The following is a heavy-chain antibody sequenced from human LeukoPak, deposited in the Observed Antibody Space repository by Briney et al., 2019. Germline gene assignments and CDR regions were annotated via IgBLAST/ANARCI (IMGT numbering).Heavy chain of an antibody. Sequence: ASVKVSCKASGYTFTSYGISWVRQAPGQGLEWMGWISAYNGNTNYAQKPQGRVTMTTDTSTSTAYMELRSLRSDDTAVYYCARALVGATPYYYYGKDVWGQGTTVTVSS. V-gene: IGHV1-18*01. D-gene: IGHD1-26*01. CDR3: ARALVGATPYYYYGKDV. J-gene: IGHJ6*02. CDR1: GYTFTSYG. CDR2: ISAYNGNT.